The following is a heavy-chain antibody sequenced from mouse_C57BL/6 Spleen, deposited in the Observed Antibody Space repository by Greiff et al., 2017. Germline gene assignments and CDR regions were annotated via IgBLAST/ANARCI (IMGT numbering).Heavy chain of an antibody. J-gene: IGHJ4*01. CDR1: GYTFTSYG. CDR3: ASGDYGNSYYYAMDY. CDR2: IYPRSGNT. D-gene: IGHD2-1*01. Sequence: QVQLKQSGAELARPGASVKLSCKASGYTFTSYGISWVKQRTGQGLEWIGEIYPRSGNTYYNEKFKGKATLTADKSSSTAYMELRSLTSEDSAVYFCASGDYGNSYYYAMDYWGQGTSVTVSS. V-gene: IGHV1-81*01.